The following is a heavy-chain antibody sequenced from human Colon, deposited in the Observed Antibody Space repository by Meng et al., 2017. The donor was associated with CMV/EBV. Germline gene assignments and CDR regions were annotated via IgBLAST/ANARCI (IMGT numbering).Heavy chain of an antibody. CDR1: GFMFSSYV. D-gene: IGHD3-16*02. Sequence: GESLKISCAASGFMFSSYVMHWVRQAPGKGLEWVAVISYDGTNEYYADSVKGRFTISRDNSKNTLYLQRNSLKAEDSAVYYCARGGPRGLLERVIGLHSWGQGTLVTVSS. CDR2: ISYDGTNE. J-gene: IGHJ4*02. V-gene: IGHV3-30*04. CDR3: ARGGPRGLLERVIGLHS.